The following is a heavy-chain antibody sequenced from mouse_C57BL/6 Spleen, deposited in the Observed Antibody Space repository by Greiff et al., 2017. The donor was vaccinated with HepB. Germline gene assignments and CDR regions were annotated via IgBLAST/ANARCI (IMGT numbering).Heavy chain of an antibody. D-gene: IGHD1-1*01. CDR2: ISDGGSYT. Sequence: EVQVVESGGGLVKPGGSLKLSCAASGFTFSSYAMSWVRQTPEKRLEWVATISDGGSYTYYPDNVKGRFTISRDNAKNNLYLQMSHLKSEDTAMYYCARDHYYGSGYFDYWGQGTTLTVSS. CDR1: GFTFSSYA. CDR3: ARDHYYGSGYFDY. V-gene: IGHV5-4*01. J-gene: IGHJ2*01.